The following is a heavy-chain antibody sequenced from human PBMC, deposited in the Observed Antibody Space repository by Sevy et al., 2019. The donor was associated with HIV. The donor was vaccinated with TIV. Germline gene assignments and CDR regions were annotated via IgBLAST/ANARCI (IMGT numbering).Heavy chain of an antibody. Sequence: GGSLRLSCVASGFTFSSYEMNWVRQAPGKGLEWVSKSSTSGKSTFYADSVEGRVTISRDNAKNSVFLKTNSLRAEDTAVYYCLRSGGAYDAGFDPWGQGTLVTVSS. CDR3: LRSGGAYDAGFDP. J-gene: IGHJ5*02. D-gene: IGHD3-22*01. CDR1: GFTFSSYE. V-gene: IGHV3-48*03. CDR2: SSTSGKST.